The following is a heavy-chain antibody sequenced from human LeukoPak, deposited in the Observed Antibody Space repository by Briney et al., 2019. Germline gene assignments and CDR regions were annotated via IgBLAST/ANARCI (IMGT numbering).Heavy chain of an antibody. Sequence: PAETLSLTCTVSGGSISSYYCSWIRQPPGKGLEWIGYIYYSGSTNYNPSLKSRVTISFDTSKNQFSLKLSSVTAADTAVYYCARGRAFFDWGQGTLVTVSS. V-gene: IGHV4-59*12. CDR3: ARGRAFFD. D-gene: IGHD3-3*02. CDR1: GGSISSYY. J-gene: IGHJ4*02. CDR2: IYYSGST.